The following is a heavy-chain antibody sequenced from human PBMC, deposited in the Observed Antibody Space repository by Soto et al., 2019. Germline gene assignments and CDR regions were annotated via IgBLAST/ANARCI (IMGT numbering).Heavy chain of an antibody. CDR1: GYTLTELS. CDR2: FDPEDGET. Sequence: ASVKVSCKVSGYTLTELSMHWVRQAPGKGLEWMGGFDPEDGETIYAQKFQGRVTMTEDTSTDTAYMELSSLRSEDTAVYYCATRKVGVGIIYYYYGMDVWGQGTTVTVSS. D-gene: IGHD2-21*01. CDR3: ATRKVGVGIIYYYYGMDV. J-gene: IGHJ6*02. V-gene: IGHV1-24*01.